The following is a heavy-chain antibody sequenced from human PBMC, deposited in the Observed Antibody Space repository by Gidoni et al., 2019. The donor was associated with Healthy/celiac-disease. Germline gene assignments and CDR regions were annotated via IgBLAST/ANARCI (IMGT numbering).Heavy chain of an antibody. CDR1: GGTFSSYA. D-gene: IGHD6-19*01. J-gene: IGHJ4*02. V-gene: IGHV1-69*04. Sequence: QVQLVQSGAEVKKPGSSVKVSCKSSGGTFSSYAISWVRQAPGQGLEWMGRIIPILGIANYAQKFQGRVTITADKSTSTAYMELSSLRSEDTAVYYCATRIAVAGSHPVWGQGTLVTVSS. CDR2: IIPILGIA. CDR3: ATRIAVAGSHPV.